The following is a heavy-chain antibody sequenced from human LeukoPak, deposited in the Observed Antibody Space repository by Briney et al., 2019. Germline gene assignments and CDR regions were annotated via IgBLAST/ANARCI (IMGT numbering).Heavy chain of an antibody. CDR3: AREAYDSGSFRTDYYYMDV. CDR1: GSTFTGSY. Sequence: DLVRVSCTAAGSTFTGSYMHWVRQAPGPGLEWMGWIYPNSGGTNYAQKFHGRVTVTRDTSISTAYMELSRLRSDDTAVYYCAREAYDSGSFRTDYYYMDVWGKGTTVTISS. V-gene: IGHV1-2*02. D-gene: IGHD3-10*01. CDR2: IYPNSGGT. J-gene: IGHJ6*03.